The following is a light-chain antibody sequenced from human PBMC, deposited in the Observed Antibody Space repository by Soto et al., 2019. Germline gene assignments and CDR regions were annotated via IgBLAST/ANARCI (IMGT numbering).Light chain of an antibody. V-gene: IGKV3-15*01. CDR1: QSISSN. J-gene: IGKJ2*01. CDR3: QHYNNWPFT. CDR2: GAS. Sequence: EIVMTQSPATLSVSPGERATLSCRASQSISSNLAWYQQKPGQAPSLLIYGASARATGIPARFSGSGSGTESTLTISSLQSEDYAVYYCQHYNNWPFTFGQGTNLEIK.